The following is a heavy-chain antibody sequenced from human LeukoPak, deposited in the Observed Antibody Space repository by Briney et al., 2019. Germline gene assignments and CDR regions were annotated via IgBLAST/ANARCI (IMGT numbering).Heavy chain of an antibody. Sequence: GRSLRLSCAASGFTFSDYSMNWVRQAPGKGLEWVSDISWNSGRIGYADSVKGRFSISRDNAKNSLYLQMNSLGAEDMAVYYCAKDRTRYELLIDAFDIWGQEALVTVSS. V-gene: IGHV3-9*03. D-gene: IGHD2-2*01. CDR3: AKDRTRYELLIDAFDI. J-gene: IGHJ3*02. CDR1: GFTFSDYS. CDR2: ISWNSGRI.